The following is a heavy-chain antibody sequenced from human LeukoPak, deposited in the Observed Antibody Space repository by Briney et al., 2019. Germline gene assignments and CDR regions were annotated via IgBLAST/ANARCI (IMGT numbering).Heavy chain of an antibody. CDR2: IYSGGST. Sequence: GSLRLSCAASGFTVSSNYMSWVRQAPGKGLEWVSVIYSGGSTYYADSVKVRFTISRDNSKNTLYLQLNSLRAEDTAVYYCAKDRHYSLSFWGQGTLVTVSS. CDR1: GFTVSSNY. CDR3: AKDRHYSLSF. V-gene: IGHV3-53*05. J-gene: IGHJ4*02. D-gene: IGHD4-11*01.